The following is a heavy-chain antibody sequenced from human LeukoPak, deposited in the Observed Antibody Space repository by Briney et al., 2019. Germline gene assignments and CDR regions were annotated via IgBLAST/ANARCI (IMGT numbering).Heavy chain of an antibody. V-gene: IGHV3-7*01. Sequence: PGGTLRLSCAASGFTFSSYWMSGVRQAPGKGRVGVANRKQDGSEKYYVDSVKGRFTISRDNAKNSLYLQMNSLRAEDTAVYYCARDDTVATRVGFIDWGQGTLVTVSS. CDR1: GFTFSSYW. J-gene: IGHJ4*02. D-gene: IGHD5-12*01. CDR2: RKQDGSEK. CDR3: ARDDTVATRVGFID.